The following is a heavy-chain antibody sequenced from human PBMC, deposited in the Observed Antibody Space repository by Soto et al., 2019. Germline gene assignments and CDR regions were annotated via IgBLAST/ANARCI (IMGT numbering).Heavy chain of an antibody. Sequence: TSETLSLTCTVSGGSMNSYYWSWIRQPPGKGLEWIGYIYYSGSTNYNPSLKSRVTISVDTSKNQLSLKLSSVTAADTAVYYCARRYGYYFDYWGQGTLVTVSS. CDR3: ARRYGYYFDY. V-gene: IGHV4-59*08. CDR2: IYYSGST. CDR1: GGSMNSYY. D-gene: IGHD4-17*01. J-gene: IGHJ4*02.